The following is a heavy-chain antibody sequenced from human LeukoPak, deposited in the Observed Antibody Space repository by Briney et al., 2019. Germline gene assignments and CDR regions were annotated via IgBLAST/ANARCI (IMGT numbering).Heavy chain of an antibody. CDR2: IGIRGDT. V-gene: IGHV3-13*01. CDR3: ARGGIQVSGIDEFDY. D-gene: IGHD6-19*01. CDR1: GFTFIDYD. J-gene: IGHJ4*02. Sequence: GGSLRLSCAAPGFTFIDYDMHWVRQVIGKGLEWVSAIGIRGDTHYSGSVKGRFTISRESAESSLYLQMNSLRAEDTAVYYCARGGIQVSGIDEFDYWGQGTLVTVSS.